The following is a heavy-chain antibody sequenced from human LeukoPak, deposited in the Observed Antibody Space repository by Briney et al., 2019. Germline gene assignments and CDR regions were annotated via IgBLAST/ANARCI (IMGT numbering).Heavy chain of an antibody. CDR2: IYYSGST. CDR1: GGSISSNY. D-gene: IGHD6-13*01. CDR3: ARAYSSSWYFNWFDP. V-gene: IGHV4-59*08. Sequence: SETLSLTCNVSGGSISSNYWSWIRQPPGKGLEWIGYIYYSGSTNYNPSLKSRVTISVDTSKNQFSLKLSSVTAADTAVYYCARAYSSSWYFNWFDPWGQGTLVTVSS. J-gene: IGHJ5*02.